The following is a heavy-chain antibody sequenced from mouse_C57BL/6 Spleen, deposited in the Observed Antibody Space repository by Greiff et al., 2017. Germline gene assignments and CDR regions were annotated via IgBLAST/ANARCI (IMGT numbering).Heavy chain of an antibody. D-gene: IGHD2-3*01. CDR2: IRSKSNNYAT. V-gene: IGHV10-1*01. J-gene: IGHJ4*01. CDR1: GFSFNTYA. Sequence: EVKLMESGGGLVQPKGSLKLSCAASGFSFNTYAMNWVRQAPGKGLEWVARIRSKSNNYATYYADSVKDRFTISRDDSESMLYLQMNNLKTEDTAMYYCVRRGWAMDYWGQGTSVTVSS. CDR3: VRRGWAMDY.